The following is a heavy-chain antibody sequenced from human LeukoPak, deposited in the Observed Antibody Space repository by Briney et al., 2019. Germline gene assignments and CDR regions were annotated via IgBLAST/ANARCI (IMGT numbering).Heavy chain of an antibody. CDR2: ISYDGNNQ. J-gene: IGHJ4*02. D-gene: IGHD2-8*01. CDR3: ARGHARLVYFQYYFDY. CDR1: GFTFRNFS. Sequence: GGSLRLSCAASGFTFRNFSMNWVRQAPGKGLEWVALISYDGNNQYYADSVKGRFTISRDNSKHTLYLQMNSLTAEDTAVYYCARGHARLVYFQYYFDYWGQGDLVTVAA. V-gene: IGHV3-30*01.